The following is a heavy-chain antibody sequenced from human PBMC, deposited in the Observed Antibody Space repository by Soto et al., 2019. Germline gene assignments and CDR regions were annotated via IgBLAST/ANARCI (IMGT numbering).Heavy chain of an antibody. CDR3: TRGGFYYYDSSGYYDY. J-gene: IGHJ4*02. Sequence: SETLSLTCTISGDSISISSYYWAWIRQPPGKGLEWIGCIYYSGSTYNNPSLKSRVTISVDTSKNQFSLKLTSVTAADTAVYFCTRGGFYYYDSSGYYDYWGQGALVTVSS. CDR2: IYYSGST. V-gene: IGHV4-39*07. CDR1: GDSISISSYY. D-gene: IGHD3-22*01.